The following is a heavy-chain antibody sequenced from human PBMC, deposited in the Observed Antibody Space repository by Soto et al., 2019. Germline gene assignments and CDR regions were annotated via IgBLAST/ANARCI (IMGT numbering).Heavy chain of an antibody. CDR2: FDPEDGET. Sequence: ASVKVSCKVSGYTITELSMHWVRQAPGKGLEWMGGFDPEDGETIYAQKFQGRVTMTEDTSTDTAYMELSSLRSEDTAVYYCATVAAAGVRAAFDIWGQGTMVTVSS. D-gene: IGHD6-13*01. CDR1: GYTITELS. CDR3: ATVAAAGVRAAFDI. V-gene: IGHV1-24*01. J-gene: IGHJ3*02.